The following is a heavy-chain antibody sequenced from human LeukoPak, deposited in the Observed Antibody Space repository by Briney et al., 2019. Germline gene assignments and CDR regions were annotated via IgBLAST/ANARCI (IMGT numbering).Heavy chain of an antibody. CDR3: ASFGGYYLDAFDI. V-gene: IGHV5-51*01. CDR2: ICPGDSDT. CDR1: GYSFTSYW. Sequence: GESLKISCKGSGYSFTSYWIGWVRQMPGKGLEWMGIICPGDSDTRYSPSFQGQATISADKSISTTYLQWSSLKASDTAMYYCASFGGYYLDAFDIWGQGTMVTVSS. J-gene: IGHJ3*02. D-gene: IGHD3-22*01.